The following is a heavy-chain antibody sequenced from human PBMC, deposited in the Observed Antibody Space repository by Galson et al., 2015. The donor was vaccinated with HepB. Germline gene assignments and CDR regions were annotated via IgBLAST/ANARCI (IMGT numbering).Heavy chain of an antibody. CDR1: GSAFSDYY. Sequence: SLRLSCAASGSAFSDYYMSWVRQAPGKGLEWISYIGKNDGYTDYTDSVKGRFTISRDNAKSSVYLQMSSLRAEDTAVYYCASVGTLFGVVIGGPDYWGQGTLVTVSS. D-gene: IGHD3-3*01. CDR3: ASVGTLFGVVIGGPDY. CDR2: IGKNDGYT. V-gene: IGHV3-11*06. J-gene: IGHJ4*02.